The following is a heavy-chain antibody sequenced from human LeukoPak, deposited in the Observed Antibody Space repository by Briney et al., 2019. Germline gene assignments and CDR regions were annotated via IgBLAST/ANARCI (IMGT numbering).Heavy chain of an antibody. Sequence: PGGSLRLSCAASGFSFSSYAMHWVRQAPGKGLEYVSAISNNGDNAYYADSMKARFTISRDNSRNTLFLQVDNLTTADTASYYCARAVVTRWYFDLWGRGTLVTVSS. CDR3: ARAVVTRWYFDL. CDR1: GFSFSSYA. D-gene: IGHD4-23*01. V-gene: IGHV3-64*02. J-gene: IGHJ2*01. CDR2: ISNNGDNA.